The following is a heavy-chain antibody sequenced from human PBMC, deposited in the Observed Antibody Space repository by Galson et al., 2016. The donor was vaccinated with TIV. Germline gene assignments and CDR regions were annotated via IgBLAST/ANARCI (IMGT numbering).Heavy chain of an antibody. D-gene: IGHD1-26*01. CDR1: GFTFSDYY. V-gene: IGHV3-11*04. CDR3: ARNSRGAEYSGNYYFYYFYMDV. Sequence: SLRISCAVSGFTFSDYYMTWIRQDPGKGLEWISSISSSSNTSPNYADSVKGRFTISRDSTNNSLYLQMNSLRAEDSAVYYCARNSRGAEYSGNYYFYYFYMDVWGKGTTVTVSS. J-gene: IGHJ6*03. CDR2: ISSSSNTSP.